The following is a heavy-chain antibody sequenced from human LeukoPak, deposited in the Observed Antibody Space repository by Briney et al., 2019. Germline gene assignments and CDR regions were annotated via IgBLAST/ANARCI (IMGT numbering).Heavy chain of an antibody. Sequence: GGSLRLSCAASGFTFSSYSMNWVRLAPGKGLEWVSSISSSSSYIYYADSVKGRFTIPRDNAKNSLYLQMNSLRAEDTAVYYCARGTGITGTTFGYWGQGTLVTVSS. CDR3: ARGTGITGTTFGY. CDR2: ISSSSSYI. CDR1: GFTFSSYS. J-gene: IGHJ4*02. V-gene: IGHV3-21*01. D-gene: IGHD1-7*01.